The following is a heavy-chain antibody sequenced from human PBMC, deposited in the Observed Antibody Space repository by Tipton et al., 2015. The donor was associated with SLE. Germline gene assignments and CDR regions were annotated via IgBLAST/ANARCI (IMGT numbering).Heavy chain of an antibody. Sequence: LRLSCTISGGSISTYYWSWIRQPPGKGLEWIGYIYYSGSTNSNPSLKSRVTISVDTSKSQFSLRLNSVTAADTAVYFCATPYYDFWSGYSREYFQYWGQGTLVTVSS. CDR1: GGSISTYY. CDR3: ATPYYDFWSGYSREYFQY. D-gene: IGHD3-3*01. J-gene: IGHJ1*01. CDR2: IYYSGST. V-gene: IGHV4-59*08.